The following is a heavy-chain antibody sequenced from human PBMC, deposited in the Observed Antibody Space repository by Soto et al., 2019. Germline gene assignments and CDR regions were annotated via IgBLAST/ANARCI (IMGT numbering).Heavy chain of an antibody. V-gene: IGHV6-1*01. D-gene: IGHD4-17*01. J-gene: IGHJ3*02. Sequence: KQSQTLSLTCAISGDSVSSNSAAWNWIRQSPSRGLEWLGRTYYRSKWYNDYAVSVKSRITINPDTSKNQFSLQLNSVTPEDTAVYYCARDGGALAVTTPDDAFDIWGQGTMVTVSS. CDR2: TYYRSKWYN. CDR1: GDSVSSNSAA. CDR3: ARDGGALAVTTPDDAFDI.